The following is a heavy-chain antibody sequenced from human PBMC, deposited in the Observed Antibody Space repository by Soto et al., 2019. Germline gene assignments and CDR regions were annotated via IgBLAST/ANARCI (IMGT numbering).Heavy chain of an antibody. CDR2: IIPIFGTA. CDR3: ARGNLAVAGTDWVDP. V-gene: IGHV1-69*01. J-gene: IGHJ5*02. CDR1: GGTFSSYA. Sequence: QVQMVQSGAEVKKTGSSVKVSCKASGGTFSSYAIRWVRQAPGQGLEWRGGIIPIFGTANYAQKVQGRVKSTEDESTSTADMELSRLRSEDTAVYYCARGNLAVAGTDWVDPWGQGTLVTVSS. D-gene: IGHD6-19*01.